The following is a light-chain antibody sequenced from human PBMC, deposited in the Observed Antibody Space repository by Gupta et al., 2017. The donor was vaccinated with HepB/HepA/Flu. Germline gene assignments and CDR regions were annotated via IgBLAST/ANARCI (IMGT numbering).Light chain of an antibody. V-gene: IGKV1-33*01. J-gene: IGKJ2*02. CDR3: QQVYSLPCT. CDR2: DAS. CDR1: QGITYF. Sequence: DIQMTQSPSSLSASVGDRVTITCQASQGITYFLNWYQQKPGKAPKLLIYDASNLETGVPSRFSGSGFRTEFTLTISSRQPEDFATYYCQQVYSLPCTFGQGTTVEIK.